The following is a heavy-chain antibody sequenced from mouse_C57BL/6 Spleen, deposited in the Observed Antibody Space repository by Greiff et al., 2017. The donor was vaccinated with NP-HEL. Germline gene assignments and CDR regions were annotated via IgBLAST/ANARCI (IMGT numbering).Heavy chain of an antibody. J-gene: IGHJ1*03. CDR2: IDPSDSYT. CDR1: GYTFTSYW. V-gene: IGHV1-59*01. Sequence: QVQLQQPGAELVRPGTSVKLSCKASGYTFTSYWMHWVKQRPGQGLEWIGVIDPSDSYTNYNQKFKGKATLTVDKSSSTAYMQLSSLTSEDSAVYYGARRGIDYCGSHWYFDVWGTGTTVAVSS. D-gene: IGHD1-1*01. CDR3: ARRGIDYCGSHWYFDV.